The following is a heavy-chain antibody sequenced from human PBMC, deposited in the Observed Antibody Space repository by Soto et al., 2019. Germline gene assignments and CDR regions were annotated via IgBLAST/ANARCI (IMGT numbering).Heavy chain of an antibody. D-gene: IGHD2-2*01. Sequence: PGGSLRLSCKASGFTFSTYSMNWVRQAPGKGLDWVASISGAGGTTYYADSVRGRFTVSRDNSKNTLYLDMHNLSAGDTAVYYFAKRALPAPPLERWGPGTLVKVFS. J-gene: IGHJ4*03. CDR1: GFTFSTYS. CDR2: ISGAGGTT. CDR3: AKRALPAPPLER. V-gene: IGHV3-23*01.